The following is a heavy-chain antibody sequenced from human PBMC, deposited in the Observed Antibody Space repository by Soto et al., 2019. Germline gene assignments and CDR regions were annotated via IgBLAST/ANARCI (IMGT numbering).Heavy chain of an antibody. CDR3: GKDRQPEGLWPFDH. CDR2: LFGSGGGI. Sequence: EVHLLESGGGLVQPGGSLRLSCAASGFTFSTYAMSWVRQAPGKGLEWVSGLFGSGGGISYADSVKGRFTISRDNSNNILYLQMHSLRVEDTAVYYCGKDRQPEGLWPFDHWGQGTLVTVSS. CDR1: GFTFSTYA. J-gene: IGHJ4*02. V-gene: IGHV3-23*01. D-gene: IGHD3-16*01.